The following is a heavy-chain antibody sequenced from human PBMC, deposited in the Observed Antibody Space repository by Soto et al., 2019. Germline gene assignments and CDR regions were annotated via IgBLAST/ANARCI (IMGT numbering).Heavy chain of an antibody. V-gene: IGHV3-21*01. Sequence: GGSLRLSCVAFGFSFSSYTMNWVRQAPGKGLEWVSSISSSNTYINYADSVKGRFTISRDNAKSSLYLQMNSPRADDTAVYHCASWSTSSYFWGQGTLVTVSS. CDR2: ISSSNTYI. J-gene: IGHJ4*02. CDR3: ASWSTSSYF. D-gene: IGHD3-3*01. CDR1: GFSFSSYT.